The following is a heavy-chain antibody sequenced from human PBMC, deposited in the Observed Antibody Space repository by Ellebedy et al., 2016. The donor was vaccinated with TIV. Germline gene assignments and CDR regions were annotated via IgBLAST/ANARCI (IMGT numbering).Heavy chain of an antibody. Sequence: GESLKISCAASGFTFTNYPMHWVRQAPGKGLEWVTSISRDGSSKYYADSVKGRLSISRDNSKNTLYLQINSLRTEDTAVYYCAREGSFTSLDYWGQGTQVTVSS. CDR2: ISRDGSSK. D-gene: IGHD2-2*01. CDR3: AREGSFTSLDY. V-gene: IGHV3-30-3*01. J-gene: IGHJ4*02. CDR1: GFTFTNYP.